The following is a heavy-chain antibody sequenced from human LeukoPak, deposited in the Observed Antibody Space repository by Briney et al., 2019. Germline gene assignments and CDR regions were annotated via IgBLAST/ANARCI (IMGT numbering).Heavy chain of an antibody. V-gene: IGHV1-2*02. J-gene: IGHJ4*02. CDR2: INPNSTGT. Sequence: ASVKVSCKASGYTFTGYYMHWVRQAPGQGLEWMGWINPNSTGTKYEQKFQGRVTMTWDTSISTAYMELSRLTSDDTAVYYCARVPADSGGHYLGFDFWGQGTLVTVSS. CDR3: ARVPADSGGHYLGFDF. D-gene: IGHD3-22*01. CDR1: GYTFTGYY.